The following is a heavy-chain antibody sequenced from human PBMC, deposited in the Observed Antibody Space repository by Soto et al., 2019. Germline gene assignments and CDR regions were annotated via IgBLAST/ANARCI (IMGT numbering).Heavy chain of an antibody. Sequence: GGSLRLSCAASGFTFSSYSMNWVRQAPGKGLEWVSYISKSGTTRYYAESVKGRFTISRDNAKNSLFLQMNSLRDEDTAVYYCARDGASFDVWGQGTLVTVSS. J-gene: IGHJ5*02. CDR1: GFTFSSYS. CDR3: ARDGASFDV. D-gene: IGHD2-15*01. V-gene: IGHV3-48*02. CDR2: ISKSGTTR.